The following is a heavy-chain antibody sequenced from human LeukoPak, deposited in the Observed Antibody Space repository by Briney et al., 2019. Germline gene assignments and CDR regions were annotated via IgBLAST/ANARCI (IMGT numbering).Heavy chain of an antibody. V-gene: IGHV3-21*01. D-gene: IGHD4-17*01. Sequence: GGSLRLSCAASGFIFSAYSMNWVRQAPGKGLEWVSSISSSSDYIYYADSVKGRFTISRDNAKNSLYLQMNSLRAEDTAVYYCARDLGGETNYGLYWFDSWGQGTLVTVSS. CDR3: ARDLGGETNYGLYWFDS. CDR1: GFIFSAYS. CDR2: ISSSSDYI. J-gene: IGHJ5*01.